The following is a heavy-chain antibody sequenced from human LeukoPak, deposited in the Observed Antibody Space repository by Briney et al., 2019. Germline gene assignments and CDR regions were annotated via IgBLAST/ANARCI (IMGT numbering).Heavy chain of an antibody. CDR1: GYTFTSYD. CDR2: MNPNSGNT. CDR3: ARGYSVTTELRNDY. Sequence: ASVKVSCKASGYTFTSYDINWVRQTTGQGLEWMGWMNPNSGNTGYAQKFQGRVTMTRNTSISTAYMELSSLRSEDTAVYYCARGYSVTTELRNDYWGQGTLVTVSS. J-gene: IGHJ4*02. V-gene: IGHV1-8*01. D-gene: IGHD4-17*01.